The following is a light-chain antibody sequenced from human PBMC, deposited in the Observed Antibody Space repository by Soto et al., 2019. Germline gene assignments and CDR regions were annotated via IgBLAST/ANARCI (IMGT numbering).Light chain of an antibody. V-gene: IGLV2-8*01. CDR3: SSYSGTNTVV. CDR1: SSDVGGYNY. J-gene: IGLJ2*01. CDR2: EVY. Sequence: QSVLTQPPSASGSPGQSVTISCTGASSDVGGYNYVCWYQQYPGKAPKLIISEVYKRPSGVPDRFSGSKSGNTASLTVSGLQAEDEADYYCSSYSGTNTVVFGGGTQLTVL.